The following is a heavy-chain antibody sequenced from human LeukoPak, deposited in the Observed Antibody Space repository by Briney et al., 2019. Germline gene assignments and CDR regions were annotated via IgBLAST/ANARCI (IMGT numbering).Heavy chain of an antibody. CDR3: ARDRDYYGSGTYDWFDS. J-gene: IGHJ5*01. V-gene: IGHV3-33*01. CDR2: IWYDGSNK. Sequence: PGGSLRLSCAASGFTFSSYGMHWVRQAPGKGLEWVAVIWYDGSNKYYADSVKGRFTISRNNSKNTLYLQMNSLRAEDTAVYYCARDRDYYGSGTYDWFDSWGQGTLVTVSS. D-gene: IGHD3-10*01. CDR1: GFTFSSYG.